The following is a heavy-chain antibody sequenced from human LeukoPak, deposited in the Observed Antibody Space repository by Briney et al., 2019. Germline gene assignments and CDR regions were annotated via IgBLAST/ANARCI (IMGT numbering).Heavy chain of an antibody. J-gene: IGHJ4*02. CDR2: MSPNSGDT. D-gene: IGHD2-21*02. CDR3: AVSPTCGRDCSHLRGTFEC. CDR1: GYTFTSYD. Sequence: ASVKVSCTASGYTFTSYDFNWVRQATGQRPEWMGWMSPNSGDTGYAQKFQDRVTMTRNTSISTAYMELSSLRSDDTAVYYCAVSPTCGRDCSHLRGTFECWGQGTLATVSS. V-gene: IGHV1-8*01.